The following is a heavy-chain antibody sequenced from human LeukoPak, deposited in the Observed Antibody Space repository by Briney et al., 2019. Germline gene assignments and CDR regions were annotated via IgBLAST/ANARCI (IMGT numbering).Heavy chain of an antibody. CDR1: GFTFSNSA. J-gene: IGHJ4*02. Sequence: SVKVSRKASGFTFSNSAMQWVRQARGQRHEWIGWIVVCSGNTNYAQKFQERVSITRDMYRSTVYMELRSLRLDDRAVYYCAARYYDMLSSWGQGTLVTVSS. CDR2: IVVCSGNT. CDR3: AARYYDMLSS. V-gene: IGHV1-58*02. D-gene: IGHD3-9*01.